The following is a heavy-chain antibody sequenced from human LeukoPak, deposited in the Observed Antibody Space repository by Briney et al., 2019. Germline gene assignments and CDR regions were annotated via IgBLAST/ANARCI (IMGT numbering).Heavy chain of an antibody. J-gene: IGHJ4*02. CDR3: ARASRRIFEY. Sequence: GGPLRLSCAASGFTFSGYWMNWVRQAPGKGLEWVANMKQDGSEKYYVDSVRGRFTISRDNAKNSLYLQMNSLRAEDTAVYYCARASRRIFEYWGQGTLVTVSS. V-gene: IGHV3-7*05. CDR1: GFTFSGYW. CDR2: MKQDGSEK. D-gene: IGHD2/OR15-2a*01.